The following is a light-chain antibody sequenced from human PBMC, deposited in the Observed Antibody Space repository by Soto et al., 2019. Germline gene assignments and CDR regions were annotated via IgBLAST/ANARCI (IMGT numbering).Light chain of an antibody. V-gene: IGKV1-5*03. Sequence: DIQMTQSPSTLSSSVGDRVTISCRASQTISTWLAWYQQKPGKAPKLLIYKASGLESGVPSRFSGSGSGTDFTLTISSLQPDDIATYYCQQYKSYSPLTFGGGTKVEIK. CDR1: QTISTW. J-gene: IGKJ4*01. CDR3: QQYKSYSPLT. CDR2: KAS.